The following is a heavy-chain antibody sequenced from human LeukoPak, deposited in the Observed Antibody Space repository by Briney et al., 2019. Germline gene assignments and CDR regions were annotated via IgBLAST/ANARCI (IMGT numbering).Heavy chain of an antibody. CDR1: GGSISSYY. CDR2: INHSGST. J-gene: IGHJ5*02. Sequence: PSETLSLTCTVSGGSISSYYWSWIRQPPGKGLEWIGEINHSGSTNYNPSLKSRVTISVDTSKNQFSLKLSSVTAADTAVYYCARGFGEARSNWFDPWGQGTLVTVSS. V-gene: IGHV4-34*01. D-gene: IGHD3-10*01. CDR3: ARGFGEARSNWFDP.